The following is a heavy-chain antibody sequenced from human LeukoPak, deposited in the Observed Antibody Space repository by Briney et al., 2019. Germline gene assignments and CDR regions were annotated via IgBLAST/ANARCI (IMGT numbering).Heavy chain of an antibody. J-gene: IGHJ5*02. D-gene: IGHD3-22*01. CDR1: GGSISSYY. CDR2: IYYSGNT. CDR3: ASSGDPYSYYYDSSGYLP. V-gene: IGHV4-59*01. Sequence: KPSETLSLTCTVSGGSISSYYWSWIRQPPGKGLEWIGYIYYSGNTNYNPSLKSRVTISVDPSKNQFSLKLSSVTAADTAVYYCASSGDPYSYYYDSSGYLPWGQGTLVTVSS.